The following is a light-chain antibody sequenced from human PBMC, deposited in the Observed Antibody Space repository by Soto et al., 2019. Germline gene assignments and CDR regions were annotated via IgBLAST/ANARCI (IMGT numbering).Light chain of an antibody. J-gene: IGKJ2*01. Sequence: DIVLTQSPGTLSLSPGGRAALSCRASQTISSSSLAWYQQRPGQAPRLLIYGVFTRATGIADRFSGSGSGTDCTVTVSRLEPEDCAGYFWHHDGTSPPYIFGQGTKV. CDR2: GVF. V-gene: IGKV3-20*01. CDR1: QTISSSS. CDR3: HHDGTSPPYI.